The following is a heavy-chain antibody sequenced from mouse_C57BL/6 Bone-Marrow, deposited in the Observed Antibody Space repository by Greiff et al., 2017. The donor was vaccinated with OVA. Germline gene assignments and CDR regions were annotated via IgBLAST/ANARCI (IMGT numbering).Heavy chain of an antibody. J-gene: IGHJ2*01. D-gene: IGHD1-1*01. CDR1: GFTFSSYG. V-gene: IGHV5-6*01. CDR3: ARLGDLVVAKGNY. Sequence: EVQLVESGGDLVKPGGSLKLSCAASGFTFSSYGMAWVRQTPDKRLEWVATISSGGSYTYYPDSVKGRFTISRDNAKNTLYLQMSSLKSEDTAMYYCARLGDLVVAKGNYWGQGTTLTVSS. CDR2: ISSGGSYT.